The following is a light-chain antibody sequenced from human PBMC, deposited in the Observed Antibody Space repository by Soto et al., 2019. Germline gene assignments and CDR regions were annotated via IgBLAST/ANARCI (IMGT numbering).Light chain of an antibody. Sequence: QSVLTQPASVSGSPGQSITISCTGTSSDVGAYNSVSWYQQHPGKAPKLIIYDVSHRPAGVSNRFSGSKSGNTASLTISGLQAEDEADYYCSSYTSSSTLNVFGTGTKVTVL. CDR2: DVS. V-gene: IGLV2-14*01. J-gene: IGLJ1*01. CDR3: SSYTSSSTLNV. CDR1: SSDVGAYNS.